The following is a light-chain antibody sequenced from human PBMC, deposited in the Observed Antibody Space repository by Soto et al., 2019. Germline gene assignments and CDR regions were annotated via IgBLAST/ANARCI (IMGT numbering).Light chain of an antibody. CDR3: GSYTSTYVRI. J-gene: IGLJ1*01. Sequence: QSVLAQPASVSRSPGQSITISCTGTSSDVGRYNYVSWYQQYPGRAPKLIIYEVTNRPSGVSDRFSGSKSGNVASLTISGLQAADEADYYCGSYTSTYVRIFGTGTKVTVL. CDR2: EVT. V-gene: IGLV2-14*01. CDR1: SSDVGRYNY.